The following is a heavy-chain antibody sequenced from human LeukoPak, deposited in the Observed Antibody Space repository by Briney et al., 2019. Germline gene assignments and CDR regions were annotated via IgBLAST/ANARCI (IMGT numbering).Heavy chain of an antibody. CDR2: IYYSGST. V-gene: IGHV4-39*01. J-gene: IGHJ4*02. D-gene: IGHD1-1*01. CDR3: ARRTTGTSAIDY. Sequence: PLETLSLTCTVSGGSISSSSYYWGWIRQPPGKGLEWIGSIYYSGSTYYNPSLKSRVTISVDTSKNQFSLKLSSVTAADTAVYYCARRTTGTSAIDYWGQGTLVTVSS. CDR1: GGSISSSSYY.